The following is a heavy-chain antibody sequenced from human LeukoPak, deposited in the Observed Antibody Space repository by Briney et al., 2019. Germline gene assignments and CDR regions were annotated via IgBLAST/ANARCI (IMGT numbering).Heavy chain of an antibody. Sequence: GGSLRLSCAASGLTFSSYAMSWVRQAPGKGLEWVSAISGSGGSTYYADSVKGRFTISRDNSKNTLYLQMNSLRAEDTAVYYCAKGGGDFGVVNYYYYGMDVWGQGTTVTVSS. V-gene: IGHV3-23*01. CDR1: GLTFSSYA. J-gene: IGHJ6*02. CDR3: AKGGGDFGVVNYYYYGMDV. D-gene: IGHD3-3*01. CDR2: ISGSGGST.